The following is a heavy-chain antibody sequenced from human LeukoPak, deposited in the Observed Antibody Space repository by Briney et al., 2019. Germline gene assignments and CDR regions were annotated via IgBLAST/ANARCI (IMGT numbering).Heavy chain of an antibody. CDR1: GGSFSGYY. CDR3: ARGAPVILRFLEWLPKYYYYGMDV. D-gene: IGHD3-3*01. J-gene: IGHJ6*02. Sequence: SETLSLTCAVYGGSFSGYYWSWIRQPPGKGQEWIGEINHSGSTNYNPSHKSRVTISVDTSKNQFSLKLSSVTAADTAVYYCARGAPVILRFLEWLPKYYYYGMDVWGQGTTVTVSS. V-gene: IGHV4-34*01. CDR2: INHSGST.